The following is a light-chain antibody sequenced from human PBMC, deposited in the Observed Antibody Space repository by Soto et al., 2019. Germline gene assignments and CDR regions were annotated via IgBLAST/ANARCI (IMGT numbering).Light chain of an antibody. J-gene: IGKJ2*01. CDR2: MLS. Sequence: DIVMTQTPLSLPVTPGEPASISCRSSQSLLDSDDGNTYLDWYLQKPGQSPHLLIYMLSYRASGVAGRFSGSGSGTDFTLKISRVEAEDVGVYYCMQRIEFPSTFGQGTKLEIK. V-gene: IGKV2-40*01. CDR1: QSLLDSDDGNTY. CDR3: MQRIEFPST.